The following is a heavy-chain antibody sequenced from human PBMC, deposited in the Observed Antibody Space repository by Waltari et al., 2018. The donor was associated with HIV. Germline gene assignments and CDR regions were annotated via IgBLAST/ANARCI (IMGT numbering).Heavy chain of an antibody. D-gene: IGHD3-22*01. CDR3: ARRGYDSSGYGMDV. V-gene: IGHV4-34*01. Sequence: QVQLQQWGAGLLKPSETLSLTCAVYGGSFSGYYWSWIRQPPGKGLEWIGEINHSGSTNYNPSLKSRVTISVDTSKNQFSLKLSSVTAADTAVYYCARRGYDSSGYGMDVWGQGTTVTVSS. CDR1: GGSFSGYY. J-gene: IGHJ6*02. CDR2: INHSGST.